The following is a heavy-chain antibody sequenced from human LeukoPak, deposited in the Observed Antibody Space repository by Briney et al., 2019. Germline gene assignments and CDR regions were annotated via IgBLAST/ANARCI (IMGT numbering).Heavy chain of an antibody. CDR3: AREAAGGLRGYYYYYYMDV. CDR2: IKQDGSEK. Sequence: PRRSLRLSCAASGFTFSSYWMSWVRQAPGKGLEWVANIKQDGSEKYYVDSVKGRFTISRDNAKNSLYLQMNSLRAEDTAVYYCAREAAGGLRGYYYYYYMDVWGKGTTVTVSS. CDR1: GFTFSSYW. J-gene: IGHJ6*03. V-gene: IGHV3-7*01. D-gene: IGHD6-13*01.